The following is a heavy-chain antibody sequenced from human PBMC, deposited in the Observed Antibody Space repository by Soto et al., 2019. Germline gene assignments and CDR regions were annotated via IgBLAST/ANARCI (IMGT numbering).Heavy chain of an antibody. V-gene: IGHV5-10-1*01. CDR2: IDPSDSYT. J-gene: IGHJ6*02. D-gene: IGHD1-26*01. CDR1: GYSSTSYW. Sequence: PGESLRMSFGVSGYSSTSYWISCVRQMPGKGLEWMGRIDPSDSYTNYSPSFQGHVTISADKSISTAYLQWSSLKASDTAMYYCAIAGSYSNYYYGMDVWGQGTTVTVSS. CDR3: AIAGSYSNYYYGMDV.